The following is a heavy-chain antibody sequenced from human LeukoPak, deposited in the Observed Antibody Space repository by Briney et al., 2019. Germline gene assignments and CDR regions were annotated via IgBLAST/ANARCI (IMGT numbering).Heavy chain of an antibody. Sequence: GGSLRLSCAASGFTFSSYAMSWVRQAPGKGLEWVSAISGSGGSTYYADSVKGRFTISRDNSKNTLYLQMNSLRAEDTAVYYCAKDPWAYYDFWSGYPPPDYWGQGTPVTVSS. D-gene: IGHD3-3*01. V-gene: IGHV3-23*01. CDR3: AKDPWAYYDFWSGYPPPDY. J-gene: IGHJ4*02. CDR2: ISGSGGST. CDR1: GFTFSSYA.